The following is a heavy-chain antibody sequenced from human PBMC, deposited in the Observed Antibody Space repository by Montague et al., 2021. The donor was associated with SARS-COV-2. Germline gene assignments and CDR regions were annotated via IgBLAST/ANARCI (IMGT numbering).Heavy chain of an antibody. Sequence: SETLSLTCTASGGSISSSSYYWGWIRQPPGKGLEWIGSIYYSGSTYYNPSLKSRVTISVDASKNQFSLKLSSVTAADTAVYYRASPTYYYDSSGSDAFDIWGQGTMVTVSS. J-gene: IGHJ3*02. D-gene: IGHD3-22*01. CDR3: ASPTYYYDSSGSDAFDI. V-gene: IGHV4-39*01. CDR1: GGSISSSSYY. CDR2: IYYSGST.